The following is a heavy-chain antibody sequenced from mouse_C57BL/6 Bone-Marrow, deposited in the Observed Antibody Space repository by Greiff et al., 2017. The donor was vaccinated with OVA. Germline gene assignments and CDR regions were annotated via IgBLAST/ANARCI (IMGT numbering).Heavy chain of an antibody. CDR3: ARAFYYYGSRDWYFDV. J-gene: IGHJ1*03. D-gene: IGHD1-1*01. V-gene: IGHV1-72*01. Sequence: QVHVKQPGAELVKPGASVKLSCKASGYTFTSYWMHWVKQRPGRGLEWIGRIDPNSGGTKYTEKFKSKATLTVDKPASTAYMQLSSLTSEDSAVYYCARAFYYYGSRDWYFDVWGTGTTVTVSS. CDR2: IDPNSGGT. CDR1: GYTFTSYW.